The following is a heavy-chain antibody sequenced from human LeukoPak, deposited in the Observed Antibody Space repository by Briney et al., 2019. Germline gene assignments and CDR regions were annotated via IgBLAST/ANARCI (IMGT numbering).Heavy chain of an antibody. Sequence: SETLSLTCTVSGGSISSYYWSWIRQPPRKGLEWIGYIYYSGSTNYNPSLKSRVTISVDTSKNQFSLKLSSVTAADTAVYYCARAGAGLDYWGQGTLVTVSS. V-gene: IGHV4-59*01. J-gene: IGHJ4*02. CDR3: ARAGAGLDY. CDR1: GGSISSYY. CDR2: IYYSGST.